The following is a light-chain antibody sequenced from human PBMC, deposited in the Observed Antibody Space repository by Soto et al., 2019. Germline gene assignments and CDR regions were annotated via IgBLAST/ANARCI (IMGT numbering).Light chain of an antibody. CDR3: LHCRNWRMYT. J-gene: IGKJ2*01. Sequence: ERVLTQSPATLSLSPGERATLYCRASQSVAGYLAWYQQKPGQGPRLLIYDTSNRATGAPPRFSGNGSGTDFTLTLSSLEPEDFAIYYCLHCRNWRMYTFGHWTKLAIK. CDR1: QSVAGY. CDR2: DTS. V-gene: IGKV3-11*01.